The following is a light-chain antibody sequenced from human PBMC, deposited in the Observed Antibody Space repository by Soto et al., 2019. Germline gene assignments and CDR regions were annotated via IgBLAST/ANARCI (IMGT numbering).Light chain of an antibody. Sequence: AVLLTKSQSSFSASTGDRATITCRASQDIHNYLAWYQQVPGKAPKLLLYAASILQTGVPSRFSGSGSGTDFTLTIHGLQSQDFATYFCQHYYNYPWTFGQGTTVE. CDR2: AAS. CDR3: QHYYNYPWT. J-gene: IGKJ1*01. V-gene: IGKV1-8*01. CDR1: QDIHNY.